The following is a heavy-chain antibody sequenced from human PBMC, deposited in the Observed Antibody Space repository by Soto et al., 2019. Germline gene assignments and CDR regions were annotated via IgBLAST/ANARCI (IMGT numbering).Heavy chain of an antibody. CDR1: GFTFSSYA. CDR2: ISYDGSNK. J-gene: IGHJ6*02. CDR3: ARAGDDFWSGPVGYYYYGMDV. D-gene: IGHD3-3*01. Sequence: PGGSLRLSCAASGFTFSSYAMHWVRQAPGKGLEWVAVISYDGSNKYYADSVKGRFTISRDNSKNTLHLQMNSLRAEDTAVYYCARAGDDFWSGPVGYYYYGMDVWGQGTTVTSP. V-gene: IGHV3-30-3*01.